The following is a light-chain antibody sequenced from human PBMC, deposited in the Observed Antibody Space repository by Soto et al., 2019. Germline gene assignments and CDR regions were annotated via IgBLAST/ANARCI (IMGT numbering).Light chain of an antibody. Sequence: QSALTQTASVSGSPGQSITISCTGTSSDVGGYHYVSWYQQHPGKVPKLMIYEVSNRPSGVSNRFSGSKSGSTASLTISGLLAEDEADYYCTSYTSSGTLVFGGGTKLTVL. CDR3: TSYTSSGTLV. J-gene: IGLJ3*02. V-gene: IGLV2-14*01. CDR2: EVS. CDR1: SSDVGGYHY.